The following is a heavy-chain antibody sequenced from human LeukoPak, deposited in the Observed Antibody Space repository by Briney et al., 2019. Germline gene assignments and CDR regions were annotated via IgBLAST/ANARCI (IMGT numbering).Heavy chain of an antibody. D-gene: IGHD6-19*01. CDR2: INHSGST. V-gene: IGHV4-34*01. CDR1: GGSFSGYY. J-gene: IGHJ4*02. CDR3: ATGSYGPFDY. Sequence: SETLSLTCAVYGGSFSGYYWSWIRQPPGKGLEWIGEINHSGSTNYNPSLKSRVTISVDTSKNQFSLKLSSVTAADTAVYYCATGSYGPFDYWGQRTLVTVSS.